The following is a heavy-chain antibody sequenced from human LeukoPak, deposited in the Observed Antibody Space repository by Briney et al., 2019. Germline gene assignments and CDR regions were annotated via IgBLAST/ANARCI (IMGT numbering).Heavy chain of an antibody. CDR2: IYYSGST. D-gene: IGHD3-10*01. CDR3: ARGTMVRGALFDY. V-gene: IGHV4-30-4*01. J-gene: IGHJ4*02. Sequence: SETLSLTYTVSGGSISSGDYYWSWIRQPPGKGLEWIGYIYYSGSTYYNPSLKSRVTISVDTSKNQFSLKLSSVTAADTAVYYCARGTMVRGALFDYWGQGTLVTVSS. CDR1: GGSISSGDYY.